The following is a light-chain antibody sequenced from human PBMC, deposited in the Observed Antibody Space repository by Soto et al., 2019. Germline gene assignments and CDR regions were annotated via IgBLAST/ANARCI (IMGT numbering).Light chain of an antibody. V-gene: IGLV1-40*01. CDR3: QSYDSSMSGSDV. Sequence: QSVLTQPPSVSGAPWQRVTISCTGGSSNIGAGYDVHWYQQLPGTAPKLLIYGNSNRPSGVPDRFSGSKSGTSASLAITGLQAEYEADYYCQSYDSSMSGSDVFGTGTKVTVL. CDR2: GNS. CDR1: SSNIGAGYD. J-gene: IGLJ1*01.